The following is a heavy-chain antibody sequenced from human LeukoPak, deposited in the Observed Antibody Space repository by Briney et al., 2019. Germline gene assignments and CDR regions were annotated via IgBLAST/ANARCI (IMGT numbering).Heavy chain of an antibody. CDR2: IYNSGST. Sequence: SETLSLTCTVSGGSISTYYWTWIRQPPGKGLDWIGYIYNSGSTNYNPSLKSRVTISVDTPKNQFSLKLSSVTAADTAVYYCARGARDFDSWGQGTLVTVSS. CDR3: ARGARDFDS. J-gene: IGHJ4*02. V-gene: IGHV4-59*01. CDR1: GGSISTYY.